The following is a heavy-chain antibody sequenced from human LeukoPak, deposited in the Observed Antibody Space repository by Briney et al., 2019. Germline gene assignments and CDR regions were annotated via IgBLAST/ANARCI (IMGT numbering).Heavy chain of an antibody. V-gene: IGHV3-23*01. Sequence: GGSLRLSCAASVFTFSSYSMSWVRQAPGKGLEWVSAISGSGGSTYYADSVKGRFTISGDNSKNTLYLQMNSLRAEDTAVYYCAKDAYDSSGYRFDYWGQGTLVTVSS. CDR1: VFTFSSYS. D-gene: IGHD3-22*01. J-gene: IGHJ4*02. CDR2: ISGSGGST. CDR3: AKDAYDSSGYRFDY.